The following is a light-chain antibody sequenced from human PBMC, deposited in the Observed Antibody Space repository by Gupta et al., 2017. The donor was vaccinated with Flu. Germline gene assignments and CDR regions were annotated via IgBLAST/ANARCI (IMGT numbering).Light chain of an antibody. V-gene: IGKV1-12*01. CDR1: QGISNW. CDR3: QLSNSFPPG. CDR2: AAS. Sequence: DIQTTQSPSSVSASVGDRVTITFWASQGISNWLAWYQQKPGEAPRLLIYAASSLQSGVPSRFSGSGSGTEFTRVSSSLQPEDFATYYGQLSNSFPPGFGPGTKVDIK. J-gene: IGKJ3*01.